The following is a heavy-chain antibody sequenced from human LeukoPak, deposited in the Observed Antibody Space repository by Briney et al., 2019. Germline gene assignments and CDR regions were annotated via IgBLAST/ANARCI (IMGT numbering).Heavy chain of an antibody. CDR1: GGSINDYY. CDR3: AGQQLERGEDH. J-gene: IGHJ4*02. Sequence: SSETLSLTCTSSGGSINDYYWSWIRQPAGKGLEWICYVLYSGTTNYNPSLKSRVSISLDTSKNQFSLMVNSVTAADTAVYFCAGQQLERGEDHWGQGTLVIVSS. CDR2: VLYSGTT. V-gene: IGHV4-59*08. D-gene: IGHD1-1*01.